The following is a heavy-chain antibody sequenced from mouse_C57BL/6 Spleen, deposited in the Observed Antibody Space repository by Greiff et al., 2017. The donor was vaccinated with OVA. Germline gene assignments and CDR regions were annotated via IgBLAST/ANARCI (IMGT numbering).Heavy chain of an antibody. CDR1: GFTFSSYA. CDR3: ARGRTVVATYYAMDY. V-gene: IGHV5-4*03. D-gene: IGHD1-1*01. J-gene: IGHJ4*01. Sequence: EVKVIESGGGLVKPGGSLKLSCAASGFTFSSYAMSWVRQTPEKRLEWVATISDGGSYTYYPDNVKGRFTISRDNAKNNLYLQMSHLKSEDTAMYYCARGRTVVATYYAMDYWGQGTSVTVSS. CDR2: ISDGGSYT.